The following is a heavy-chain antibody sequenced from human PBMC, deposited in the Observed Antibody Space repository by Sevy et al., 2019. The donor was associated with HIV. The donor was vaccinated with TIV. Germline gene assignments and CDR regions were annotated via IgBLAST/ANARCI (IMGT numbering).Heavy chain of an antibody. CDR2: IYDTNYGSGGGT. J-gene: IGHJ3*02. V-gene: IGHV3-23*01. CDR3: AGGRYDSSGSFDAFDI. D-gene: IGHD3-22*01. Sequence: GGSLRLSCAASGLTFSSYWMHWVRQAPGKGLVWVSTIYDTNYGSGGGTYYADSVKGRFTISRDTSKTTVYLQMNSLRTEDTAVYYCAGGRYDSSGSFDAFDIWGQGTMVTVSS. CDR1: GLTFSSYW.